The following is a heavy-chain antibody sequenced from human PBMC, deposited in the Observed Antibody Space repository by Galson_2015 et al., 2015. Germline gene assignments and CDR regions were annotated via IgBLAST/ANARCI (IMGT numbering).Heavy chain of an antibody. D-gene: IGHD2-15*01. Sequence: PALVTPTQTLTLTCTFSGFSLSTGGMCVSWIHQPPGKALEWLALIDWDDDKYYSTSLKTRLTISKDTSKNQVVLTMTNMDPVDTATYYCARYCSGGSCPGSYFDYWGQGTLVTVSS. CDR2: IDWDDDK. J-gene: IGHJ4*02. V-gene: IGHV2-70*01. CDR3: ARYCSGGSCPGSYFDY. CDR1: GFSLSTGGMC.